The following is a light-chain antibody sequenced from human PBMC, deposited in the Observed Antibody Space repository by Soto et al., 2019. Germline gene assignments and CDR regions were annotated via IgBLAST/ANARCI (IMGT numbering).Light chain of an antibody. Sequence: EILMTQSPATLAVSPGERVALPCRASQSVSRNLAWYQQKSGQAPRLLIYGVSSRATDTPARFSGSGSGTEFTLTISSLQSEDFAVYYCQQYNNWSYTFGLGTKLEMK. CDR3: QQYNNWSYT. CDR2: GVS. J-gene: IGKJ2*01. V-gene: IGKV3-15*01. CDR1: QSVSRN.